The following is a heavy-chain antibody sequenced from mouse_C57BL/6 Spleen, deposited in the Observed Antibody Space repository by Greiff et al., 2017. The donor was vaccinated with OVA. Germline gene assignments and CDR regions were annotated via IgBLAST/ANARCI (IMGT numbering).Heavy chain of an antibody. V-gene: IGHV1-26*01. Sequence: VQLQQSGPELVKPGASVKISCKASGYTFTDYYMNWVKQSHGKSLEWIGDINPNNGGTSYNQKFKGKATLTVDKSSSTAYMELRSLTSEDSAVYYCARSIYDDYWYFDVWGTGTTVTVSS. CDR2: INPNNGGT. CDR1: GYTFTDYY. D-gene: IGHD2-3*01. J-gene: IGHJ1*03. CDR3: ARSIYDDYWYFDV.